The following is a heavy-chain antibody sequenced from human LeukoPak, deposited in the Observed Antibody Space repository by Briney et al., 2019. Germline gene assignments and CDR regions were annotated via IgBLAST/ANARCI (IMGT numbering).Heavy chain of an antibody. J-gene: IGHJ4*02. CDR2: IYYSGTT. V-gene: IGHV4-59*01. CDR3: AREGYSGYGPNIYFDY. CDR1: GASIGSYY. Sequence: SETLSLTCTVSGASIGSYYWNWIRQPPGKGLQWIGYIYYSGTTNYNPSLKSRVTISIDTSKNQFSLELSSVTAADTAVYYCAREGYSGYGPNIYFDYWGQGTLVTVSS. D-gene: IGHD5-12*01.